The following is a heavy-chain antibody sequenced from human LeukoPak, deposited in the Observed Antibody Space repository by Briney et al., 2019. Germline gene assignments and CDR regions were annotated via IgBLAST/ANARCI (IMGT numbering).Heavy chain of an antibody. CDR2: ISYDGSNK. J-gene: IGHJ4*02. CDR3: AKERAPRYDSSGYPGY. CDR1: GFTFSSYA. D-gene: IGHD3-22*01. V-gene: IGHV3-30*04. Sequence: GGSLRLSCAASGFTFSSYAMHWVRQAPGKGLEWVAVISYDGSNKYYADSVKGRFTISRDNSKNTLYLQMNSLRAEDTAVYYCAKERAPRYDSSGYPGYWGQGTLVTVSS.